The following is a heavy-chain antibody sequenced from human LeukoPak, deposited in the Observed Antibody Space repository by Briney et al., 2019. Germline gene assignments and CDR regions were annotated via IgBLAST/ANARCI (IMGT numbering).Heavy chain of an antibody. CDR1: GGTFSSYA. CDR3: ARERGVSWRSTSCQFDP. CDR2: MNPNSGNT. Sequence: ASVKVSCKASGGTFSSYAISWVRQATGQGLEWMGWMNPNSGNTGYAQKFQGRVTITRNTSISTAYMELSSLRSEDTAVYYCARERGVSWRSTSCQFDPWGQGTLVTVSS. J-gene: IGHJ5*02. V-gene: IGHV1-8*03. D-gene: IGHD2-2*01.